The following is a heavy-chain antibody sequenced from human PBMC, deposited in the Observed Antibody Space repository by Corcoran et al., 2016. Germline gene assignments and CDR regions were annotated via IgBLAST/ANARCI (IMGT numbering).Heavy chain of an antibody. CDR3: ARRARLGLNLGFDYFDY. CDR2: IYPGDSDT. J-gene: IGHJ4*02. V-gene: IGHV5-51*01. CDR1: GYSFSIFW. Sequence: EVRLVQSGPEVKKPGESLTISCKGSGYSFSIFWIGWVRQVPGKGLEWMGIIYPGDSDTKYSPSFQGQVTTSADMSISTAYLHWSSLKASDTAIYYCARRARLGLNLGFDYFDYWGQGTLVTVSS. D-gene: IGHD3-10*01.